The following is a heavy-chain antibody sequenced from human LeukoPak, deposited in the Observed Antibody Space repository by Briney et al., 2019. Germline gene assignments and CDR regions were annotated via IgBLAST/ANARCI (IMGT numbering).Heavy chain of an antibody. CDR1: GFTFSSYG. CDR2: ISYDGSNR. J-gene: IGHJ4*02. Sequence: GGSLRLSCAASGFTFSSYGMHWVRQAPGKGLGWVAVISYDGSNRYYADSVKGRFTISRDNSKNTLYLQMNSLRAEDTAVYYCAKDPVAEQWLVGYFDYWGQGTLVTVSS. D-gene: IGHD6-19*01. CDR3: AKDPVAEQWLVGYFDY. V-gene: IGHV3-30*18.